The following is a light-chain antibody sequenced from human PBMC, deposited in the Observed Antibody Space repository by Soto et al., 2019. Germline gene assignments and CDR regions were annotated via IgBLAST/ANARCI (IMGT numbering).Light chain of an antibody. Sequence: DIQMTQSPSSLSASVGDRVTITCRASHSISSYLNWYQQKPGKAPKVLIYAASSLQSGVPSRFSGIGSGTDFTLSISSLQPEDFATYYCQQSYIDPWGTCGQGTKVDIK. J-gene: IGKJ1*01. CDR3: QQSYIDPWGT. CDR2: AAS. CDR1: HSISSY. V-gene: IGKV1-39*01.